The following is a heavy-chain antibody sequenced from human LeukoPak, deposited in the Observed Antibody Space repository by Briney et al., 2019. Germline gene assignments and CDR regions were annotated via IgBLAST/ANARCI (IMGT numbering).Heavy chain of an antibody. CDR3: ARDSSSWLHFDH. J-gene: IGHJ4*02. V-gene: IGHV1-69*13. D-gene: IGHD6-13*01. CDR2: IIPIFGTA. Sequence: SVKVSCKASGGTFSSYAISWVRQAPGQGLEWMGGIIPIFGTANYAQKFQGRVTITADESTSTAYMELSSLRSEDTAVYYCARDSSSWLHFDHWGQGTLVTVSS. CDR1: GGTFSSYA.